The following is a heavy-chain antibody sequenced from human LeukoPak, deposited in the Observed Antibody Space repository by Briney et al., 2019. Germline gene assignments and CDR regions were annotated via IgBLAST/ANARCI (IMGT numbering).Heavy chain of an antibody. Sequence: GGSLRLSCAASGFTFSSYSMNWVRQAPGTGLEWVSSISSSSYIYYADSVKGRFTISRDNAKNSLYLQMNSLRAEDTAVYYCARDPSGIAAAVNWFDPWGQGALVTVSS. CDR1: GFTFSSYS. J-gene: IGHJ5*02. D-gene: IGHD6-13*01. CDR3: ARDPSGIAAAVNWFDP. V-gene: IGHV3-21*01. CDR2: ISSSSYI.